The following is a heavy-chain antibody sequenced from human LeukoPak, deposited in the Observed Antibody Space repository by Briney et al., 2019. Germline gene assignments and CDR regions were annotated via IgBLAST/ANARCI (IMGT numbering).Heavy chain of an antibody. D-gene: IGHD6-19*01. J-gene: IGHJ4*02. Sequence: GGSLRLSCVTSGFSFSTYNMNWVRQAPGKGLEWISFISANSNTIKYADSVQGRFTISRDNAQKSLYLRMSGLRAEDTAVFYCAAQEQWSSLDYWGQGTLVTVSS. CDR2: ISANSNTI. CDR1: GFSFSTYN. V-gene: IGHV3-48*01. CDR3: AAQEQWSSLDY.